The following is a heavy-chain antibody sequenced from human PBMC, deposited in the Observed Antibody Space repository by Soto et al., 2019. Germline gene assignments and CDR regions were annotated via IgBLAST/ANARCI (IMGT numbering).Heavy chain of an antibody. D-gene: IGHD4-17*01. V-gene: IGHV3-30-3*01. CDR2: ISYDGSNK. Sequence: QVQLVESGGGVVQPGRSLRLSCAASGFTFSSYAMHWVRQASGKGLEWVAVISYDGSNKYYADSVKGRFTISRDNSKTTLYMLMNSLRAEDTAVYYCARRHDYGDFGYYGMDVWGQGTKVTVSS. CDR1: GFTFSSYA. CDR3: ARRHDYGDFGYYGMDV. J-gene: IGHJ6*01.